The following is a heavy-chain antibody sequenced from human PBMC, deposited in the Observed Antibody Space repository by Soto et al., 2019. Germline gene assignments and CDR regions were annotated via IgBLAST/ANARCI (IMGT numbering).Heavy chain of an antibody. CDR1: GFTFSSYG. V-gene: IGHV3-30*18. D-gene: IGHD2-2*01. CDR2: ISYDGSNK. Sequence: GGSLRLSCAASGFTFSSYGMHWVRQAPGKGLEWVAVISYDGSNKYYADSVKGRFTISRDNSKNTLYLQMNSLRAEDTAVYYSAKGSRGYCSSTSCYSYCMDVWGQGTTVTVSS. CDR3: AKGSRGYCSSTSCYSYCMDV. J-gene: IGHJ6*02.